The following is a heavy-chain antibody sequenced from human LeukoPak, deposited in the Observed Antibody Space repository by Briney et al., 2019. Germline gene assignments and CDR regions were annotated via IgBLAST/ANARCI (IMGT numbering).Heavy chain of an antibody. CDR3: ATGFMVRGVIIFDY. CDR1: GGSISSSSYY. CDR2: IYYSGST. Sequence: PSETLSLTCTVSGGSISSSSYYWGWIRQPPGKGLERIGSIYYSGSTYYNPSLKSRVTISVDTSKNQFSLKLSSVTAADTAVYYCATGFMVRGVIIFDYWGQRTLVTVSP. D-gene: IGHD3-10*01. J-gene: IGHJ4*02. V-gene: IGHV4-39*01.